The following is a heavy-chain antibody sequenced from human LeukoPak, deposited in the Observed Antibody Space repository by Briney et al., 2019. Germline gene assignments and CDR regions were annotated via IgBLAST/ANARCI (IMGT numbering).Heavy chain of an antibody. CDR3: AKVVVAANDAFDI. CDR2: ISGSGGST. V-gene: IGHV3-23*01. J-gene: IGHJ3*02. D-gene: IGHD2-15*01. Sequence: GGSLRLSCAASVFTFSSYAMSWVRQAPGKGLEWVSAISGSGGSTYYADSVKGRFTISRDNSKNTLYLQMNSLRAEDTAVYYCAKVVVAANDAFDIWGQGTMVTVSS. CDR1: VFTFSSYA.